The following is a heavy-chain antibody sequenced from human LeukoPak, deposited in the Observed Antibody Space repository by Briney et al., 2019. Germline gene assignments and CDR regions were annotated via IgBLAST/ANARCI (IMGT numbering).Heavy chain of an antibody. J-gene: IGHJ3*02. D-gene: IGHD6-13*01. CDR3: ARDRLQGSSSWYRVGAFDI. Sequence: SQTLSLTCAISGDSVSSNSAAWNWIRQSPSRGLEWLGRTYYRSKWYNDYAVSVKSRITINPDTSKNQFSLQLNSVTPEDTAVYYCARDRLQGSSSWYRVGAFDIWGQGTMVTVSS. CDR2: TYYRSKWYN. V-gene: IGHV6-1*01. CDR1: GDSVSSNSAA.